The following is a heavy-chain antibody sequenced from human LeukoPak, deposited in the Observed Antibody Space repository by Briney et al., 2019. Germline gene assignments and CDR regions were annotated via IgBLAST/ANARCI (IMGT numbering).Heavy chain of an antibody. CDR3: AREKRIAAAGFDY. CDR1: GGTFSSYA. Sequence: SVKVSCKASGGTFSSYAISWVRQAPGQGLEWMGGIIPIFGTANYAQKFQGRVTITADKSTSTAYMELSSLRSEDTAVYYCAREKRIAAAGFDYWGQGTLVTVSS. D-gene: IGHD6-13*01. J-gene: IGHJ4*02. CDR2: IIPIFGTA. V-gene: IGHV1-69*06.